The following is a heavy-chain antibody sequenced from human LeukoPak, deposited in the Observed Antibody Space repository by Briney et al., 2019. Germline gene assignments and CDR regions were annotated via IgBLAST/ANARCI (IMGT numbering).Heavy chain of an antibody. Sequence: PGGSLRLCCAASGFTVSGTHMSWVRQAPGKGLEWVSAMYTGGTTYYADSVTGRFTVSRDTSRNTLFLHMNSLRAEDTAVYYCAKDEATSGGGLASWGQGTLVIVSS. CDR2: MYTGGTT. CDR1: GFTVSGTH. J-gene: IGHJ5*01. V-gene: IGHV3-53*01. CDR3: AKDEATSGGGLAS. D-gene: IGHD3-16*01.